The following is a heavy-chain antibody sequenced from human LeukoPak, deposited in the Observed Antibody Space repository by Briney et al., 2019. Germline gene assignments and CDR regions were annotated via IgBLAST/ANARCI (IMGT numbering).Heavy chain of an antibody. D-gene: IGHD5-18*01. CDR3: ARAWRDTAMVYPFDY. CDR1: GYTFTSYY. J-gene: IGHJ4*02. Sequence: ASVKVSCKASGYTFTSYYMHWVRQAPGQGLEWMGIINPSGGSTSYAQKFQGRVTMTRDTSTSTVYMELSSLRSEDTAVYYCARAWRDTAMVYPFDYWGQGTLVTVSS. V-gene: IGHV1-46*01. CDR2: INPSGGST.